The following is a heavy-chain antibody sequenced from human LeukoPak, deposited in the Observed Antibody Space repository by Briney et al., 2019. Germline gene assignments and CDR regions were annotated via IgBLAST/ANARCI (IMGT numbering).Heavy chain of an antibody. D-gene: IGHD2-2*01. J-gene: IGHJ3*02. CDR3: ARAGKYRNDAFDI. Sequence: PGGSLRLSCAASGFTFSSYWMSWVRQAPGKGLEWVANIKQDGSEKYYVDSVKGRFTISRDNAKNSLYLQMNSLRAEDTAVYYCARAGKYRNDAFDIWGQGTMVTVSS. V-gene: IGHV3-7*01. CDR2: IKQDGSEK. CDR1: GFTFSSYW.